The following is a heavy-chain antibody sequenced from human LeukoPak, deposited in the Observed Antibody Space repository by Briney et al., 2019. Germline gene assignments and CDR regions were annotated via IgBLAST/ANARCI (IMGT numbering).Heavy chain of an antibody. D-gene: IGHD2-8*01. J-gene: IGHJ3*02. CDR1: GGSISSGSYY. Sequence: SETLSLTCTVSGGSISSGSYYWSWIRQPAGKGLEWIGRIYTSGSTNYNPSLKSRVTISVDTSKNQFSLKLSSVTAADTAVYFCAREGLRLDAFDIWGQGTMVTVSS. CDR2: IYTSGST. V-gene: IGHV4-61*02. CDR3: AREGLRLDAFDI.